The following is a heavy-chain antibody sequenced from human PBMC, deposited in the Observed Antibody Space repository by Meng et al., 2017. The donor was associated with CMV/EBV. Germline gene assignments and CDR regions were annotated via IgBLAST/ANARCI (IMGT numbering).Heavy chain of an antibody. CDR2: INHSGST. CDR1: GGAFSGYY. D-gene: IGHD6-13*01. CDR3: ARGGIAAAGPFDY. V-gene: IGHV4-34*01. J-gene: IGHJ4*02. Sequence: QGPLQQVGAGRLRPSGTLSVTCAVDGGAFSGYYWSGIRQPAGKGLEWMGEINHSGSTNYNPSLKSRVTISVDTSKNQFSLKLSSVTAADTAVYYCARGGIAAAGPFDYWGQGTLVTVSS.